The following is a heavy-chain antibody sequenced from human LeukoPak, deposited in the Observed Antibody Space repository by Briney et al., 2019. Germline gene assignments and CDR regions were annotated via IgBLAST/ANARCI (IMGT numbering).Heavy chain of an antibody. J-gene: IGHJ4*02. Sequence: GGSLRLSCAAAGFTFSSYWMHWVRQAPGKGLVWVSRINSEGRSTSYADSVKGRFTISRDNAKNTLYLQMNSLRAEDADVYYCARSYYGSLDYWGQGTLVTVSS. V-gene: IGHV3-74*01. CDR2: INSEGRST. CDR3: ARSYYGSLDY. D-gene: IGHD3-10*01. CDR1: GFTFSSYW.